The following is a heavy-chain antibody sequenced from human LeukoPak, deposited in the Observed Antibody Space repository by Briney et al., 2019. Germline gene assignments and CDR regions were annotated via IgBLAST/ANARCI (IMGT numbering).Heavy chain of an antibody. CDR2: INPSGGST. CDR1: GYTFTSYA. CDR3: AREGTITYAFDI. J-gene: IGHJ3*02. V-gene: IGHV1-46*01. Sequence: ASVKVSCKASGYTFTSYAMNWVRQAPGQGLEWMGIINPSGGSTSYAQKFQGRVTMTRDMSTSTVYMELSSLRSEDTAVYYCAREGTITYAFDIWGQGTMVTVSS. D-gene: IGHD5-24*01.